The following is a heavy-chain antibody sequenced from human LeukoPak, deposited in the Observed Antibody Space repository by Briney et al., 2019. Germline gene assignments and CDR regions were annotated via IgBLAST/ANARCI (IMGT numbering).Heavy chain of an antibody. CDR1: GYTFTVYY. Sequence: ASVKVSSKASGYTFTVYYMHWVRQAPGQGLEWMGWINPNSGGTNYPQKFQGRVTMTRDTSISTAYMELSRLRSDDTAVYYCARTYITMVRGAPYNWFDPWGQGTLVTVSS. CDR3: ARTYITMVRGAPYNWFDP. CDR2: INPNSGGT. D-gene: IGHD3-10*01. J-gene: IGHJ5*02. V-gene: IGHV1-2*02.